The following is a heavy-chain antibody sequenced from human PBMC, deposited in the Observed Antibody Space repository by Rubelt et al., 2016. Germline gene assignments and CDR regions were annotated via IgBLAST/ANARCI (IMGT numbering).Heavy chain of an antibody. CDR3: ARDPVGATNYYGMDV. V-gene: IGHV4-4*07. J-gene: IGHJ6*02. D-gene: IGHD1-26*01. CDR2: IYTSGST. Sequence: QVQLQESGPGLLKPSETLSLTCTVSGGSISSYYWSWIRQPAGKGLEWIGRIYTSGSTNYNPSLKGWGTMSVEHAKNQVSLKLGFVTAADTAVYYCARDPVGATNYYGMDVWGQGTTVTVSS. CDR1: GGSISSYY.